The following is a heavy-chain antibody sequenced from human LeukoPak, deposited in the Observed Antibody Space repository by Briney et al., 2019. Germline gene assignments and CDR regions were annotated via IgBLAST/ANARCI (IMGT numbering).Heavy chain of an antibody. Sequence: SQTLSLTCTVSGGSISSGGYSWSWIRQPPGKGLEWIGYIYHSGSTYYNPSLKSRVTISVDRSKNQFSLKLSSVTAADTAVYYCARASRISWFDPWGQGTLVTVSS. CDR1: GGSISSGGYS. D-gene: IGHD2-15*01. CDR3: ARASRISWFDP. CDR2: IYHSGST. J-gene: IGHJ5*02. V-gene: IGHV4-30-2*01.